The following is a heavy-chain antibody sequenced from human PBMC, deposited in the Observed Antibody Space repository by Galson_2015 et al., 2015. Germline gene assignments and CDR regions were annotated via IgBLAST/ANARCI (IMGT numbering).Heavy chain of an antibody. CDR1: GFTFSSYG. CDR3: ARGGGYSYGYPDY. D-gene: IGHD5-18*01. V-gene: IGHV3-30*03. Sequence: SLRLSCAASGFTFSSYGMHWVRQAPGKGLEWVAVISYDGSNKYYADSVKGRFTISRDNSKNTLYLQMNSLRAEDTAVYYCARGGGYSYGYPDYWGQGTLVTVSS. J-gene: IGHJ4*02. CDR2: ISYDGSNK.